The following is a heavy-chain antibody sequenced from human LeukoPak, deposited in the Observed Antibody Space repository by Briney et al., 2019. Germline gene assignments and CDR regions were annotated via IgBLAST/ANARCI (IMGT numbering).Heavy chain of an antibody. V-gene: IGHV1-8*02. D-gene: IGHD3-22*01. Sequence: VASVKVSCKASGYTFTGYYMHWVRQAPGQGLEWMGWINPNSGNTGYAQKFQGRVTMTRNTSISTAYMELSSLRSEDTAVYYCARELTMVIQAGNWFDPWGQGTLVTVSS. CDR1: GYTFTGYY. J-gene: IGHJ5*02. CDR2: INPNSGNT. CDR3: ARELTMVIQAGNWFDP.